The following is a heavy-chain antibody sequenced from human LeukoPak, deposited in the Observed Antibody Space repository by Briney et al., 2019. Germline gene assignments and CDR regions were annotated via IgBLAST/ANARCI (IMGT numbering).Heavy chain of an antibody. V-gene: IGHV1-69*04. D-gene: IGHD2-2*01. CDR3: ARDEEGYCSSTSCYFSEDYYYYYGMDV. J-gene: IGHJ6*02. Sequence: ASVKVSCKASGGTFSSYAFSWGPQAPGQGLEWVGKIIPILGIANYAQEFQGRVTITADKSTSTAYMELSSLRSEDTAVYYCARDEEGYCSSTSCYFSEDYYYYYGMDVWGQGTTVTVSS. CDR1: GGTFSSYA. CDR2: IIPILGIA.